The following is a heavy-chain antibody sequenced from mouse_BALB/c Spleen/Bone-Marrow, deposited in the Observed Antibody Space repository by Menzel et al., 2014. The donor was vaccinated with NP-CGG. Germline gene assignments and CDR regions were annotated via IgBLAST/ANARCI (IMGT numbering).Heavy chain of an antibody. CDR1: GFTFSSFG. J-gene: IGHJ1*01. CDR3: ARGGNWGDFEF. V-gene: IGHV5-17*02. CDR2: ISSGSTTI. D-gene: IGHD4-1*01. Sequence: EVKLMESGGGLVQPGGSRKLSCAASGFTFSSFGMHWARQAPEKGLEWVAYISSGSTTICYADTVKGRFTISRDNPKKPLFQQITSLRSEEATTYYCARGGNWGDFEFWGAGTTVTVSS.